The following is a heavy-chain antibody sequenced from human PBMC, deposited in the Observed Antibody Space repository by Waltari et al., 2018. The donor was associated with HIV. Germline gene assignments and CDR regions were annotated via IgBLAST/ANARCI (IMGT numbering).Heavy chain of an antibody. CDR3: ARARGGNLDY. V-gene: IGHV2-5*01. CDR2: IYWNDDK. Sequence: QITLKESGPTLVKPTQTLPLPCTFSGFPLSTSGVGVGWSRQPPGKALEWLALIYWNDDKRYSPSLKSRLTITKDTSKNQVVLTMTNMDPVDTATYYCARARGGNLDYWGQGTLVTVSS. D-gene: IGHD2-15*01. CDR1: GFPLSTSGVG. J-gene: IGHJ4*02.